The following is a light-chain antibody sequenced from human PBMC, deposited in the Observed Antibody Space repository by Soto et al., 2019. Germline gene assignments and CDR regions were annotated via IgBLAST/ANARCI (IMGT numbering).Light chain of an antibody. J-gene: IGKJ2*03. V-gene: IGKV3-20*01. CDR2: GGS. CDR1: PSVSSNY. Sequence: EIVLTQSPGTLSWSQGERSTRSCMSSPSVSSNYLPSYQQEPGQAPRLLIYGGSSRATGIPDRFSGTESGIDLPVTISSLEPADLAVYYSKQYATSRMYSFGQGTKVYIK. CDR3: KQYATSRMYS.